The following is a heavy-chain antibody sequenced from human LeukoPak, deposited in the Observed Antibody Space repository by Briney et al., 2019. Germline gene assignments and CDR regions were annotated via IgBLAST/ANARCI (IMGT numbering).Heavy chain of an antibody. CDR3: ASQYYYGSGSWVKPAGAFDI. Sequence: SQTLSLTCTVSGGSISSGGYYWSWIRQHPGKGLEWIGYIYYSGSTSYNPSLKSRVTISVDTSKNQFSLKLSSVTAADTAVYYCASQYYYGSGSWVKPAGAFDIWGQGTMVTVSS. CDR1: GGSISSGGYY. J-gene: IGHJ3*02. D-gene: IGHD3-10*01. V-gene: IGHV4-31*03. CDR2: IYYSGST.